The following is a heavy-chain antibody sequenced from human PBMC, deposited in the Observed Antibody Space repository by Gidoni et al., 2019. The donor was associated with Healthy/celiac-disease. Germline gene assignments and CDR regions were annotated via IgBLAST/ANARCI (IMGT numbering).Heavy chain of an antibody. CDR3: ARQGYGNPIDY. D-gene: IGHD1-1*01. Sequence: QLQLQESGPGLVKPSETLSLTCTVSGGSISSSSYYWGWIRQPPGKGLEWIGSIYYSGSTYYNPSLKSRVTISVDTSKNQFSLKLSSVTAADTAVYYCARQGYGNPIDYWGQGTLVTVSS. CDR1: GGSISSSSYY. V-gene: IGHV4-39*01. J-gene: IGHJ4*02. CDR2: IYYSGST.